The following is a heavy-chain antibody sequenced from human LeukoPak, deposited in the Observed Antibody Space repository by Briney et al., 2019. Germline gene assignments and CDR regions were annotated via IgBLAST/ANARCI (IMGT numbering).Heavy chain of an antibody. J-gene: IGHJ4*02. D-gene: IGHD3-22*01. CDR2: ISGSGGST. CDR1: FITFSSAA. V-gene: IGHV3-23*01. CDR3: AKGSYYCISGYCHFDY. Sequence: QPGGSLRLSCAASFITFSSAAISCVRQAPGKGLEWVSAISGSGGSTYYADSVKGRFTISRDNSKNTQYLQMNSLRAEDTAVYYCAKGSYYCISGYCHFDYWGQGTLVTVSS.